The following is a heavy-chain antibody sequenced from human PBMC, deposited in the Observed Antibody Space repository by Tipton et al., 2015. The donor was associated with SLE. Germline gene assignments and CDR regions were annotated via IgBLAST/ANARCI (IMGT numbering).Heavy chain of an antibody. J-gene: IGHJ3*02. Sequence: TLSLTCIVSGGSINSYYWSWIRQPPGKGLEWIGYIYYSGSTNYNASLKSRVTISEDTSKKQFSLKLKYVTAADTAVYYCAASVLPTAPDGFDIWGQGTMVTVSS. CDR1: GGSINSYY. CDR2: IYYSGST. V-gene: IGHV4-59*01. CDR3: AASVLPTAPDGFDI. D-gene: IGHD2-2*01.